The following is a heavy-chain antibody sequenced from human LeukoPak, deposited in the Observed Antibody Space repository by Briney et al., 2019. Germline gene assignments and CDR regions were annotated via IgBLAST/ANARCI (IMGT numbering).Heavy chain of an antibody. Sequence: GGSLRLSCAASGFTFSSYAMHWVRQAPGKGLEWVAVISYDGSNKYYADSVKGRFTISRDNSKNTLYLQMNSLRAEDTAVYYCARDPLYSYGSFDYWGQGTLVTVSS. CDR2: ISYDGSNK. V-gene: IGHV3-30*04. CDR1: GFTFSSYA. D-gene: IGHD5-18*01. J-gene: IGHJ4*02. CDR3: ARDPLYSYGSFDY.